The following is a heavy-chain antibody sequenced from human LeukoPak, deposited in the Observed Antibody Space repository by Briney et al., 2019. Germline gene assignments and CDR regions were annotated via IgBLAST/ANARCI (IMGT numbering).Heavy chain of an antibody. J-gene: IGHJ4*02. V-gene: IGHV4-59*08. CDR2: IYYSGST. Sequence: SETVSLTCTVSGGPISSYYWSWLRQPPGKELKWIGYIYYSGSTNYNPSLKSRVTISVDTSKNQFSLKLSSVTAADTAVYYCASGNYGDYVPGWDYWGQGTLVTVSS. CDR1: GGPISSYY. CDR3: ASGNYGDYVPGWDY. D-gene: IGHD4-17*01.